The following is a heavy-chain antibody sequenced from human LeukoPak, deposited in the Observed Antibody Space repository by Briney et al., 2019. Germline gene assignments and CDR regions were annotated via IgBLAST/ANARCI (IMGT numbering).Heavy chain of an antibody. D-gene: IGHD6-19*01. CDR2: ISYDGSNK. Sequence: PGGSLRLSCATSGFTFNSYGMHWVRQAPGKGLEWVAVISYDGSNKYYADSVKGRFIISRDNSKNTLYLQMDALRAGDTAVYYCAKGSVAGIRNYIDFWGQGTLVAVSS. V-gene: IGHV3-30*18. J-gene: IGHJ4*02. CDR1: GFTFNSYG. CDR3: AKGSVAGIRNYIDF.